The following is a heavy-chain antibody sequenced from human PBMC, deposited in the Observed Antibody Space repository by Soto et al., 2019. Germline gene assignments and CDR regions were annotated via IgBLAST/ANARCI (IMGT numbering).Heavy chain of an antibody. CDR2: IIPMFGTA. D-gene: IGHD2-15*01. CDR3: ARGVVVVAASQLGWFDP. J-gene: IGHJ5*02. Sequence: QVQLVQSGAEVKKPGSSGKVSCKASGGTFSRVAISWVRQAPGQGLEWMGGIIPMFGTAKYAQKFQGRLTITADESTSTAYMELRSLRSEDTAVYYCARGVVVVAASQLGWFDPWGQGTLVTVSS. CDR1: GGTFSRVA. V-gene: IGHV1-69*01.